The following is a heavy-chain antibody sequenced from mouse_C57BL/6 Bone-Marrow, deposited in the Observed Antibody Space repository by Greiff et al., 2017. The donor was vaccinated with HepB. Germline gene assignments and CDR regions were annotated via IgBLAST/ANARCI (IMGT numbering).Heavy chain of an antibody. V-gene: IGHV1-76*01. CDR3: ATDSSGLWFAY. D-gene: IGHD3-2*02. J-gene: IGHJ3*01. CDR2: IYPGSGNT. Sequence: VQVVESGAELVRPGASVKLSCKASGYTFTDYYINWVKQRPGQGLEWIARIYPGSGNTYYNEKFKGKATLTAEKSSSTAYMQLSSLTSEDSAVYYCATDSSGLWFAYWGQGTLVTVSA. CDR1: GYTFTDYY.